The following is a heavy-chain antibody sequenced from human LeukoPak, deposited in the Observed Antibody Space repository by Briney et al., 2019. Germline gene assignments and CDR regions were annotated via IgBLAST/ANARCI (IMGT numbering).Heavy chain of an antibody. D-gene: IGHD2-15*01. Sequence: EASVKVSCKASGYTFTGYYMHWVRQAPGQGLEWMGWINPNSGGTNYAQKFQGRVTMTRDTSMSTAYIELSGLRSDDTAVYYCSRDSGYCSGGSCWYFDFWGQGTLVTVSA. CDR1: GYTFTGYY. CDR3: SRDSGYCSGGSCWYFDF. J-gene: IGHJ4*02. CDR2: INPNSGGT. V-gene: IGHV1-2*02.